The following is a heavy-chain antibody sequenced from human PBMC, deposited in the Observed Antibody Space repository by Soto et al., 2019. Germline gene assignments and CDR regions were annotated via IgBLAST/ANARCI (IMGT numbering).Heavy chain of an antibody. CDR1: GYTFTSYA. Sequence: QVQLVQSGAEVKKPGASVKVSCKASGYTFTSYAMHWVRQAPGQRLEWMGWINAGNGNTKYSQKFQGRVTITRDTSASTAYMELSSLRSEDTAVYYCARDPAIYDFWSGNFDYWGQGTLVTVSS. D-gene: IGHD3-3*01. V-gene: IGHV1-3*01. J-gene: IGHJ4*02. CDR3: ARDPAIYDFWSGNFDY. CDR2: INAGNGNT.